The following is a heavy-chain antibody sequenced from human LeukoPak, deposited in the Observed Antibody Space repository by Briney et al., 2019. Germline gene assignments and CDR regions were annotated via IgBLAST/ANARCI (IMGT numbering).Heavy chain of an antibody. J-gene: IGHJ4*02. CDR1: GFTFSNYA. CDR2: ISGSSTYI. V-gene: IGHV3-21*04. CDR3: AKGYFDWLFPFDY. Sequence: AGGSLRLSCSASGFTFSNYAMHWVRQAPGKGLQWVSSISGSSTYIFYADSVKGRFTISRDNAKNSLYLQMNSLRAEDTALYYCAKGYFDWLFPFDYWGQGTLVTVSS. D-gene: IGHD3-9*01.